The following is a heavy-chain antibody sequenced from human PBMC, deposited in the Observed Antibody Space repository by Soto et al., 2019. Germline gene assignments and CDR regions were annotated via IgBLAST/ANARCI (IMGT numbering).Heavy chain of an antibody. CDR3: ARVRGGPLAPGWFEP. CDR1: GGSISSYY. V-gene: IGHV4-59*01. Sequence: SETLSLTCTVSGGSISSYYWSWIRQPPGKGLEWIGYIYYSGSTNYNPSLKSRVTISVDTSKNQFSLKLSSVTAADTAVYYCARVRGGPLAPGWFEPWGQGTLVTVSS. D-gene: IGHD3-10*01. CDR2: IYYSGST. J-gene: IGHJ5*02.